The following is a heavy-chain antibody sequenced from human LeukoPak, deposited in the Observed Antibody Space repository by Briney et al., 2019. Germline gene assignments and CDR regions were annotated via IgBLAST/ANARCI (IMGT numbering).Heavy chain of an antibody. CDR1: GGSISSSSYY. Sequence: SETLSLTCTVSGGSISSSSYYWGWIRQPPGKGLERIGSIYYSGSTYYNPSLKSRVTISVDTSKNQFSLKLSSVTAADTAVYYCARDMKIWFGEFDYWGQGTLVTVSS. CDR2: IYYSGST. J-gene: IGHJ4*02. V-gene: IGHV4-39*07. D-gene: IGHD3-10*01. CDR3: ARDMKIWFGEFDY.